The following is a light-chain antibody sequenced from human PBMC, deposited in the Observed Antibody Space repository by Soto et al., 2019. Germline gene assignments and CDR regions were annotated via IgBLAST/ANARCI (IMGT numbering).Light chain of an antibody. J-gene: IGKJ2*01. V-gene: IGKV3-20*01. CDR1: QSVSNSF. CDR3: QQYSTLPPT. CDR2: GVS. Sequence: ESVLTQSPGTLSLSPGERATLSCRASQSVSNSFFAWYQQNHGQAPRLLIYGVSSRATGIPDSFSGSGSRTDFTLTISRREPEDFVMYYCQQYSTLPPTFGQGNKLEV.